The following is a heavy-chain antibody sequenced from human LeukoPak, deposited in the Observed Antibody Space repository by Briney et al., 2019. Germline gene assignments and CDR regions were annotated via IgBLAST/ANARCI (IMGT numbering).Heavy chain of an antibody. CDR1: GGTFSSYA. V-gene: IGHV1-69*04. D-gene: IGHD6-19*01. J-gene: IGHJ3*02. CDR2: IIPSLGIA. CDR3: ARRSAYSSSPDAFDI. Sequence: GASVKVSCKASGGTFSSYAITWVRQAPGQGLEWMGRIIPSLGIANSAQKFRGRVTITADKSTSTAYMELSSLRSEDTAVYYCARRSAYSSSPDAFDIWGQGTMVTVSS.